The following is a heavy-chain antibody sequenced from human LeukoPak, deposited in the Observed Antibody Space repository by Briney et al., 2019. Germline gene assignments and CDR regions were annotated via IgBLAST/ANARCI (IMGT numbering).Heavy chain of an antibody. Sequence: AGGSLRLSCAASGFTFSSYGMTWVRQAPGKGLEWVSGISGSGGSTYYADSVKGRFTISRDNSKNTLYLQMNSLRAEDTAVYYCARGLGYYYDSSGSGPPDYWGQGTLVTVSS. CDR2: ISGSGGST. V-gene: IGHV3-23*01. CDR3: ARGLGYYYDSSGSGPPDY. CDR1: GFTFSSYG. D-gene: IGHD3-22*01. J-gene: IGHJ4*02.